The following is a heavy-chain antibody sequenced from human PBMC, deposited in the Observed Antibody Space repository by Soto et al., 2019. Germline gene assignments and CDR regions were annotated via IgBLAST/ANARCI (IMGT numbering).Heavy chain of an antibody. CDR1: GFTFSSYA. D-gene: IGHD3-3*01. CDR3: ARGSVYDFWSGPTANYYYYYGMDV. V-gene: IGHV3-30-3*01. J-gene: IGHJ6*02. CDR2: ISYDGSNK. Sequence: QVQLVESGGGVVQPGRSLRLSCAASGFTFSSYAMHWVRQAPGKGLEWVAVISYDGSNKYYADSVKGRFTISRDNSKNTLYLQMNSLRAEDTAVYYCARGSVYDFWSGPTANYYYYYGMDVWGQGTTVTVSS.